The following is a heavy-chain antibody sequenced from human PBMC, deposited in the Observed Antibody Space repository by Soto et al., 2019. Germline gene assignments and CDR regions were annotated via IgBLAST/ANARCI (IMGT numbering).Heavy chain of an antibody. Sequence: VGSLRLSCAASGFTFSSYAMSWVRQAPGKGLEWVSAISGSGGSTYYADSVKGRFTISRDNSKNTLYLQMNSLRAEDTAVYYCAKDGNPIPYLTGYYRLGWFDPWGQGTLVTVSS. CDR3: AKDGNPIPYLTGYYRLGWFDP. CDR2: ISGSGGST. D-gene: IGHD3-9*01. V-gene: IGHV3-23*01. J-gene: IGHJ5*02. CDR1: GFTFSSYA.